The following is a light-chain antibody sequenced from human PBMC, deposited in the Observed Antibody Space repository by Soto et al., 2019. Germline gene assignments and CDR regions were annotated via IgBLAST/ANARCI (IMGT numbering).Light chain of an antibody. Sequence: ELVLTQSPATLSLSPGGSATLSCRASQSVSKYLAWYQQKPGQALRLLIYDASKRAAGIPARFSGIGSGTDFTLTISSLEPEDFAVYFCHQRSNWPLTFGGGTKLEIK. J-gene: IGKJ4*01. CDR1: QSVSKY. CDR3: HQRSNWPLT. CDR2: DAS. V-gene: IGKV3-11*01.